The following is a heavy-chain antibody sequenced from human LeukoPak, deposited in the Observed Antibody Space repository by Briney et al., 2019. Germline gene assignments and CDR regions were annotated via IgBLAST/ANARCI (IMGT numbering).Heavy chain of an antibody. CDR3: ARPRRGVYDEYYFDY. Sequence: EATVKVSCKASGYTFTSYGISWVRQAPGQGLEWMGWISAYNGNTNYAQKFQGRVTMTRDTSTSTVYMELSSPRSEDTAVYYCARPRRGVYDEYYFDYWGQGTLVTVSS. J-gene: IGHJ4*02. CDR2: ISAYNGNT. V-gene: IGHV1-18*01. CDR1: GYTFTSYG. D-gene: IGHD2-8*01.